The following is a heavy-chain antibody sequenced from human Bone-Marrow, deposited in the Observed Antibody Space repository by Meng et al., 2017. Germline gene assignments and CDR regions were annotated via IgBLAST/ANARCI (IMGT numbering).Heavy chain of an antibody. D-gene: IGHD2-15*01. J-gene: IGHJ6*02. CDR1: GFSLSNARMG. V-gene: IGHV2-26*01. CDR3: ARIPAHCSGGSCYPSYGMDV. CDR2: IVSNDEK. Sequence: SGPTLVKPTETLTLTCTVSGFSLSNARMGVSWIRQPPGKALEWLAHIVSNDEKSYSTSLKSRLTISKDTSKSQVVLTMTNMDPVDTATYYCARIPAHCSGGSCYPSYGMDVWGQGTTVTVSS.